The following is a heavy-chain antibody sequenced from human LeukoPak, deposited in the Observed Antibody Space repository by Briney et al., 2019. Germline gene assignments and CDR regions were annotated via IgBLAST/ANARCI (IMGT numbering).Heavy chain of an antibody. V-gene: IGHV4-61*02. Sequence: SQTLSLTCTVSGGSISSGSYYWRWLRQPAGKGLEWFGRIYTSGSTNYNPSFKSRVTISVDTSKNQFSLKLSSVTAADTDVYYCARGIVVVPAAITGWFDPWGQGTLVTVSS. D-gene: IGHD2-2*02. CDR2: IYTSGST. CDR1: GGSISSGSYY. J-gene: IGHJ5*02. CDR3: ARGIVVVPAAITGWFDP.